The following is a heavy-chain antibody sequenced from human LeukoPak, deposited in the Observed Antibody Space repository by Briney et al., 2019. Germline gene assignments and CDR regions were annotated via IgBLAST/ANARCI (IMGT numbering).Heavy chain of an antibody. Sequence: SVTVSCKASGGTFSSYAISWVRQAPGQGLEWMGGIIPIFGTANYAQNFQGRVTITTDESTSTAYMELSSLRSEDTAVYYCASGDSSSWYFQFDYWGQGTLVTVSS. D-gene: IGHD6-13*01. CDR1: GGTFSSYA. J-gene: IGHJ4*02. CDR3: ASGDSSSWYFQFDY. V-gene: IGHV1-69*05. CDR2: IIPIFGTA.